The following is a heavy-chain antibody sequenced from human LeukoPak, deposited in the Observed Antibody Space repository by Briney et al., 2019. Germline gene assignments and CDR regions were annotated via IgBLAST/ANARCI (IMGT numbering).Heavy chain of an antibody. CDR3: ARGGPPEGVDTAMGETYYYYYGMDV. CDR1: GASIRNKF. V-gene: IGHV4-59*08. CDR2: ISYTGTT. D-gene: IGHD5-18*01. Sequence: SETLSLTCDVSGASIRNKFWSSLRHPPGKALEWIGYISYTGTTNYNPSLQSRVTISVDTSKNQFSLKLSSVTAADTAVYYCARGGPPEGVDTAMGETYYYYYGMDVWGQGTTVTVSS. J-gene: IGHJ6*02.